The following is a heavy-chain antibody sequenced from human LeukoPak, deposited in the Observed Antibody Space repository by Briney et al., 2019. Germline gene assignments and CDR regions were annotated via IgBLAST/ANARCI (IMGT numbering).Heavy chain of an antibody. CDR2: ISYEASNK. D-gene: IGHD2-8*02. CDR1: GFTFGNHA. CDR3: ARDYLVGCTDTICYPIDY. Sequence: AGSLRLSCAASGFTFGNHAMHWVRQAPGMGLEGVAVISYEASNKYCADSVKGRFTISRDNSKNMLYLQMNSLRAEDTAVYYCARDYLVGCTDTICYPIDYWGRGTLVTVSS. V-gene: IGHV3-30*01. J-gene: IGHJ4*02.